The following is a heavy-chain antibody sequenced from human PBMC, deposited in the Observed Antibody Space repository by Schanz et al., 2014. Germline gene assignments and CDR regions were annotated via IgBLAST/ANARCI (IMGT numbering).Heavy chain of an antibody. CDR2: IRDDGSNK. J-gene: IGHJ4*02. D-gene: IGHD4-4*01. Sequence: LVESGGGVVQPGRSLRLSCAASGFTFSSYGMHWVRQAPGKGLEWVAFIRDDGSNKYYADSVKGRFTISRDNSKNTLYVQMNSLRAEDTAVYYCATRSYSYLDYWGQGTLVTVSS. V-gene: IGHV3-30*02. CDR1: GFTFSSYG. CDR3: ATRSYSYLDY.